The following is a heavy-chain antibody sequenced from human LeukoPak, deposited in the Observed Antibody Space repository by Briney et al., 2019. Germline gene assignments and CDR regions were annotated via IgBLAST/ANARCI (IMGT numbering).Heavy chain of an antibody. CDR1: GYTFTSYG. Sequence: GASVKVSCKASGYTFTSYGISWVRQAPGQGLEWMGWISAYNGNTNYAQKLHGRVTMTTDTSTSTASMELRSLRSDDTAVYYCARGLDTAMVTSFDYWGQGTLVTVSS. J-gene: IGHJ4*02. CDR3: ARGLDTAMVTSFDY. D-gene: IGHD5-18*01. V-gene: IGHV1-18*01. CDR2: ISAYNGNT.